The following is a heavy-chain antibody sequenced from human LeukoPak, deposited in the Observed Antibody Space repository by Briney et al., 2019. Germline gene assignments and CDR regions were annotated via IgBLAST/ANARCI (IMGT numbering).Heavy chain of an antibody. CDR3: ARTTEGGYTYDFFYYYYMDV. CDR1: GGSIGSYY. CDR2: LYASGST. Sequence: SETLSLTCTVSGGSIGSYYWSWIRQPAGKGLEWIGRLYASGSTNYNPSLKSRVTISVDTSKNQFSLKLSSVTAADTAVYYCARTTEGGYTYDFFYYYYMDVWGKGTTVTISS. J-gene: IGHJ6*03. D-gene: IGHD5-18*01. V-gene: IGHV4-4*07.